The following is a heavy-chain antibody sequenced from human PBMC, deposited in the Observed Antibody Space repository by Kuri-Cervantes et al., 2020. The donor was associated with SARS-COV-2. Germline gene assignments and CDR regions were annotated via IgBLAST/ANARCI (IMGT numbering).Heavy chain of an antibody. CDR2: ISAYNGNT. V-gene: IGHV1-18*01. CDR1: GYTFTSYG. Sequence: ASVKVSCKASGYTFTSYGISWVRQAPGQGLEWMGWISAYNGNTNYAQKLQGRVTMTTDTSTSTAYMELRSLRSDDTAVYYCARGRYSSSHPGVWFDPWGQGTLVTSCS. J-gene: IGHJ5*02. D-gene: IGHD6-6*01. CDR3: ARGRYSSSHPGVWFDP.